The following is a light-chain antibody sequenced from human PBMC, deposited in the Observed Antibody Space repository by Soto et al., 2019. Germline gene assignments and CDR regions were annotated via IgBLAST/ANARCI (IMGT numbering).Light chain of an antibody. Sequence: EIVLTQSPATLSLSPGERAILSCRASQSVGTYLAWYQQKPGLAPRLLIYDASNRATGIPARFGGSGSGTDFTLTINSLEPEDFAVYYCQQRSNWPGTFGPGTKVDIK. V-gene: IGKV3-11*01. CDR2: DAS. J-gene: IGKJ3*01. CDR3: QQRSNWPGT. CDR1: QSVGTY.